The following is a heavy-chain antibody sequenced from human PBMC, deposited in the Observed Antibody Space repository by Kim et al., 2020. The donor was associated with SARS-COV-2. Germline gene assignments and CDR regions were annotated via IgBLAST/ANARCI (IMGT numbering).Heavy chain of an antibody. CDR3: ASGGLRFLEWLFQLYGMDV. CDR2: ISYDGSNK. V-gene: IGHV3-30-3*01. J-gene: IGHJ6*02. Sequence: GGSLRLSCAASGFTFSSYAMHWVRQAPGKGLEWVAVISYDGSNKYYADSVKGRFTISRDNSKNTLYLQMNSLRAEDTAVYYCASGGLRFLEWLFQLYGMDVWGQGTTVTVSS. CDR1: GFTFSSYA. D-gene: IGHD3-3*01.